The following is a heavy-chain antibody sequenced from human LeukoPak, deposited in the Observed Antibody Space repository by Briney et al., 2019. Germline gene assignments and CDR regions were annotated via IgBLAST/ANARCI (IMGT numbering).Heavy chain of an antibody. CDR3: ARVPLDYYYDSSGYYLY. V-gene: IGHV1-18*01. J-gene: IGHJ4*02. Sequence: ASVKVSCKASGYTFSNYAINWVRQAPGQGLEWMGWVSTYNANTKYAQKLQGRVTMTTDTSTSTAYMELRSLRSDDTAVYYCARVPLDYYYDSSGYYLYWGQGTLVTVSS. D-gene: IGHD3-22*01. CDR1: GYTFSNYA. CDR2: VSTYNANT.